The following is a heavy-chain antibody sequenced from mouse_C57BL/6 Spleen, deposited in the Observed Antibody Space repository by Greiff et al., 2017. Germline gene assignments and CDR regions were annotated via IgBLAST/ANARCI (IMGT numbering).Heavy chain of an antibody. V-gene: IGHV5-4*01. Sequence: EVHLVESGGGLVKPGGSLKLSCAASGFTFSSYAMSWVRQTPEKRLEWVATISDGGSYTYYPDNVKGRFTISRDNAKNNLYLQMSHLKSEDTAMYYCARDWGAYYYAMDYWGQGTSVTVSS. CDR2: ISDGGSYT. J-gene: IGHJ4*01. CDR3: ARDWGAYYYAMDY. CDR1: GFTFSSYA.